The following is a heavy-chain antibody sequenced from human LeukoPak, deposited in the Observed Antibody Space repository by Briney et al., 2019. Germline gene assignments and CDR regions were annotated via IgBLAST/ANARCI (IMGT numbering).Heavy chain of an antibody. CDR3: ARAEYNWNGFDY. CDR2: INPNSSGT. CDR1: GYTFTGYY. Sequence: VASVKVSCKASGYTFTGYYMHWVRQAPGQGLEWMGWINPNSSGTNYAQKFQGRVTMTRDTSISTAYMELSRLRSDDTAVYYCARAEYNWNGFDYWGQGTLVTVSS. J-gene: IGHJ4*02. V-gene: IGHV1-2*02. D-gene: IGHD1-1*01.